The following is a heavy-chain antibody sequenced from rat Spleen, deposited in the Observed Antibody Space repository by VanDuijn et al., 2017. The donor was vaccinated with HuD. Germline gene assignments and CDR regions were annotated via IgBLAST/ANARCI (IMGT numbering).Heavy chain of an antibody. CDR1: GFIFSDYY. CDR3: ARHNSGYGVMDA. Sequence: EVQLVESGGGLVQPGRSLKLSCAASGFIFSDYYMAWVRQAPRKSLEWVASTSYEGSSTYYGDSVKGRFTISRDNAKSTLYLQMDSLRSEDTATYYCARHNSGYGVMDAWGQGVMVTVSS. J-gene: IGHJ2*01. V-gene: IGHV5-22*01. CDR2: TSYEGSST. D-gene: IGHD4-3*01.